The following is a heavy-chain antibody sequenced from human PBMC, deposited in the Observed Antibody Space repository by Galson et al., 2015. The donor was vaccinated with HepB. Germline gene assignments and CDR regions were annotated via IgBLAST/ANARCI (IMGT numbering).Heavy chain of an antibody. CDR1: GLTLSSYS. J-gene: IGHJ4*02. Sequence: SLRLSCAASGLTLSSYSMTWVRQAPGKGLDWVASISSKSTYKYYSDSVKGRFTISRDNAENSLHLQMNSLRVEDTAVYYCVRGPVNAVEGQSMVRAPYYWGQGTLVTVSP. CDR3: VRGPVNAVEGQSMVRAPYY. D-gene: IGHD3-10*01. V-gene: IGHV3-21*01. CDR2: ISSKSTYK.